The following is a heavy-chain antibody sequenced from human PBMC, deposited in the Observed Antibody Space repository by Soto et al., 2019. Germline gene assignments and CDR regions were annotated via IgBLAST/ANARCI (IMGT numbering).Heavy chain of an antibody. D-gene: IGHD4-4*01. CDR3: ARSRPRRTTTTTSHYYYGMDV. CDR2: ISTSGTSI. V-gene: IGHV3-21*01. CDR1: GFTFSTYN. J-gene: IGHJ6*02. Sequence: EVQLVESGGGLVKPGGSLTLSCAASGFTFSTYNMDWVRQAPGKGLEWVSSISTSGTSIYYADSVKGRFTMSSDNAENALYLQVNILRAEDTAVYYCARSRPRRTTTTTSHYYYGMDVWRQGTTLTVSS.